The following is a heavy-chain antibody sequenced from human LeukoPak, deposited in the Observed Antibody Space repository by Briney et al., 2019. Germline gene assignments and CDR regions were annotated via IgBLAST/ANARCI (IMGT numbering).Heavy chain of an antibody. CDR1: GFTFSSYA. V-gene: IGHV3-30-3*01. Sequence: GGSLRLSCAASGFTFSSYAMHWVRQAPGKGLEWVAVISYDGSNKYYADSVKGRFTISRDNSKNTLYLQMNSLRAEDTAVYYCAREGAAAGDDAFDIWGQGTMVTASS. CDR3: AREGAAAGDDAFDI. D-gene: IGHD6-13*01. J-gene: IGHJ3*02. CDR2: ISYDGSNK.